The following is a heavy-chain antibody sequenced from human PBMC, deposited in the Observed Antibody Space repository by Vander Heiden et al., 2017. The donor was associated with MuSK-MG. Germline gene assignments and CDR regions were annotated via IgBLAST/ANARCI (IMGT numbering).Heavy chain of an antibody. D-gene: IGHD1-26*01. CDR3: AKDNAGIVGATTSAFDI. V-gene: IGHV3-9*01. Sequence: EVQLVESGGVLVQPGRSLRLSCAASGFTFDDYAMHWVRQAPGKGLEWVSGISWNSGSIGYADSVKGRFTISRDNAKNSLYLQMNSLRAEDTALYYCAKDNAGIVGATTSAFDIWGQGTMVTVSS. CDR1: GFTFDDYA. J-gene: IGHJ3*02. CDR2: ISWNSGSI.